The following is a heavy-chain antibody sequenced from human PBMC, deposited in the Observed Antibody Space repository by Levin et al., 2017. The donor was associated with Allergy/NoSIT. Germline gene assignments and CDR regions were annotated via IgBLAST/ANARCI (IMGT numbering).Heavy chain of an antibody. Sequence: GGSLRLSCAASGFTFSNAWMSWVRQAPGKGLEWVGRIKSKTDGGTTDYAAPVKGRFTISRDDSKNTLYLQMNSLKTEDTAVYYCTTGSPEYSSGWFTGSFDYWGQGTLVTVSS. CDR1: GFTFSNAW. CDR3: TTGSPEYSSGWFTGSFDY. V-gene: IGHV3-15*01. D-gene: IGHD6-19*01. J-gene: IGHJ4*02. CDR2: IKSKTDGGTT.